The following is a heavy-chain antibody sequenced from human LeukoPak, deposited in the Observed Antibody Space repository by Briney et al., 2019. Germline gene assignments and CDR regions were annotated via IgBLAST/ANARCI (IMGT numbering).Heavy chain of an antibody. D-gene: IGHD6-6*01. J-gene: IGHJ6*03. CDR2: ISYDGSNK. CDR3: AGSRGSSSKYYYYYMDV. CDR1: GFTFSNYA. Sequence: GGSLRLSCAASGFTFSNYAIHWVRQAPGKGLEWVALISYDGSNKYYADSVKGRFTISRDNSKNSLYLQMNSLRTEDTALYYCAGSRGSSSKYYYYYMDVWGKGTTVTVSS. V-gene: IGHV3-30*04.